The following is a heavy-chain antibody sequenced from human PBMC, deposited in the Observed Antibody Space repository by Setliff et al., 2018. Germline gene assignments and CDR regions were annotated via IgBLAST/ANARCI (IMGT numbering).Heavy chain of an antibody. V-gene: IGHV3-7*01. CDR2: IKQDGSEK. D-gene: IGHD2-2*01. Sequence: GGSLRLSCAASGFTFSSYWMGWVRQAPGKGLEWVANIKQDGSEKYYVDSVKGRFTISRDNAKNSVYLQMNSLRAEDTAVYYCARRGGAYCISTDCHPTWFDPWGQGTLVTVSS. CDR1: GFTFSSYW. J-gene: IGHJ5*02. CDR3: ARRGGAYCISTDCHPTWFDP.